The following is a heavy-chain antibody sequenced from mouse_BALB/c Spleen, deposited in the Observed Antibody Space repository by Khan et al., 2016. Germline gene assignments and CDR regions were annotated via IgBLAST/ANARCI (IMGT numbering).Heavy chain of an antibody. J-gene: IGHJ2*01. CDR1: GYTFTSYW. D-gene: IGHD1-3*01. CDR2: IYPGDGDT. V-gene: IGHV1-87*01. Sequence: VQLQESGAELARPGASVKLSCKASGYTFTSYWMQWVKQRPGQGLEWIGAIYPGDGDTRYTQKFKGKATLTADKSSSTAYMQLSSLASEDSAVYYCARESGYWGQGTTLTISS. CDR3: ARESGY.